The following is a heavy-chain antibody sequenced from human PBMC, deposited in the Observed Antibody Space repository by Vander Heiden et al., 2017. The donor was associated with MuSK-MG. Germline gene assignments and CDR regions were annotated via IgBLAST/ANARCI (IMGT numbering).Heavy chain of an antibody. CDR1: GNTFTGYD. V-gene: IGHV1-8*01. Sequence: QVQVVQTGAEVKKPGAALKGSCKPSGNTFTGYDITWVRQATEQGLEWMGWMNPNTGNTGYAQKFQGRVTMTRNTSISTAYMELSSLRSEDTAVYYCARGFRVDSSGYYPGYWGQGTLVTVSS. CDR2: MNPNTGNT. CDR3: ARGFRVDSSGYYPGY. D-gene: IGHD3-22*01. J-gene: IGHJ4*02.